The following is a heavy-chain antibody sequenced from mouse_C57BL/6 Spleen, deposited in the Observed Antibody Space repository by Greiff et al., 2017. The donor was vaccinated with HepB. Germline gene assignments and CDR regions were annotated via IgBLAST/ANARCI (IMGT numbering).Heavy chain of an antibody. D-gene: IGHD2-4*01. V-gene: IGHV1-47*01. CDR3: ARRGYDYEDYAMDY. J-gene: IGHJ4*01. CDR1: GYTFTTYP. Sequence: QVQLQQSGAELVKPGASVKMSCKASGYTFTTYPIEWMKQNHGKSLEWIGNFHPYNDDNKYNEKFKGKATLTVDKSSSTVYLELSRLTSDDAAVYDCARRGYDYEDYAMDYWGQGTSVTVSS. CDR2: FHPYNDDN.